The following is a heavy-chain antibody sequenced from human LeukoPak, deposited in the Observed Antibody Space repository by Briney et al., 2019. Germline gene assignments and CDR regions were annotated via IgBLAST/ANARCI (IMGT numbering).Heavy chain of an antibody. D-gene: IGHD3-9*01. V-gene: IGHV4-34*01. Sequence: SETLSLTCAVYGGSFSGYYWSWIRQPPGKGLEWIGKINHSGSTNYNPSLKSRVTISVDTSKNQFSLKLSSVTAADTAVYYCAREPVYYDILTGYYELYYFDYWGQGTLVTVSS. J-gene: IGHJ4*02. CDR1: GGSFSGYY. CDR2: INHSGST. CDR3: AREPVYYDILTGYYELYYFDY.